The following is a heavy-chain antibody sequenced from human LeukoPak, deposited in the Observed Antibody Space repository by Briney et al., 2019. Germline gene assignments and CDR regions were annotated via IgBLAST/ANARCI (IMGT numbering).Heavy chain of an antibody. CDR3: AKSPVQLERGGVVWYYYYYMDV. CDR1: GFTFGSYA. V-gene: IGHV3-23*01. CDR2: ISGSGGST. Sequence: GGSLRLSCAASGFTFGSYAMSWVRQAPGKGLEWVSAISGSGGSTYYADPVKGRFTISRDNSKNTLYLRVNSLRAEDTAVYYCAKSPVQLERGGVVWYYYYYMDVWGKGTTVTVSS. J-gene: IGHJ6*03. D-gene: IGHD1-1*01.